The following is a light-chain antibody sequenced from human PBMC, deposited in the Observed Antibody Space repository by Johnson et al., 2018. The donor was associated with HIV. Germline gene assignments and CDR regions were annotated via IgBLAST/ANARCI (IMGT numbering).Light chain of an antibody. CDR2: DNN. V-gene: IGLV1-51*01. CDR1: SSNIGNNY. J-gene: IGLJ1*01. Sequence: QSVLTQPPSVCAAPGQKVTISCSGSSSNIGNNYVSWYQQLTGTAPKLLIYDNNKRPSGIPDRFSGSKSGTSATLGITGLQTGDEADYYCGTWDSSLSASYVFGTGTKVTVL. CDR3: GTWDSSLSASYV.